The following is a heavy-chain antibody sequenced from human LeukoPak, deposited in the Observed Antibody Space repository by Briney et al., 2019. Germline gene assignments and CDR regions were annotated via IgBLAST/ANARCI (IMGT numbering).Heavy chain of an antibody. CDR1: GGSFSGYY. J-gene: IGHJ6*02. CDR3: ARDIPPDYYYYGMDV. Sequence: PSETLSLTCAVYGGSFSGYYWSWIRQPPGKGLEWIGEINHSGSTNYNPSLKSRVTISVDTSKNQFSLKLSSVTAADTAVYYCARDIPPDYYYYGMDVWGQGTTVTVSS. CDR2: INHSGST. V-gene: IGHV4-34*01.